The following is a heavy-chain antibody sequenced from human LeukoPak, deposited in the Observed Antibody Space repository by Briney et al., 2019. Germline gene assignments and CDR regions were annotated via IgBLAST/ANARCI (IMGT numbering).Heavy chain of an antibody. D-gene: IGHD3/OR15-3a*01. CDR1: GFTFSSYA. V-gene: IGHV3-23*01. CDR3: AKDFQGRWTIDY. Sequence: GGSLRLSCAASGFTFSSYAMSWVRQAPGKGLEWVSAISGSGSNTYYADSVKGRFTISRDNSKNTLYLQMNSLRVADTAVYYCAKDFQGRWTIDYWGQGTLVTVSP. CDR2: ISGSGSNT. J-gene: IGHJ4*02.